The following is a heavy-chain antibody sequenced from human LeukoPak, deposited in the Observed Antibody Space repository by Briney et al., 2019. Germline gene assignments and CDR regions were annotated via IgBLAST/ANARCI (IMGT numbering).Heavy chain of an antibody. D-gene: IGHD3-16*01. V-gene: IGHV1-2*02. J-gene: IGHJ6*02. CDR2: INPNSGGT. CDR1: GYTFTGYY. CDR3: AREGGSSPYYYYGMDV. Sequence: ASVKVFCKASGYTFTGYYMHWVRQAPGQGLEWMGWINPNSGGTNYAQKFQGRVTMTRDTSISTAYMELSRLRSDDTAVYYCAREGGSSPYYYYGMDVWGQGTTVTVSS.